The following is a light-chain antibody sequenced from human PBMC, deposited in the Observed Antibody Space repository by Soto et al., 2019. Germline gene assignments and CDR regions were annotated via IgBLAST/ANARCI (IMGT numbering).Light chain of an antibody. CDR1: SSDVGGYNY. Sequence: QSALTQPRSVSGSPGHSVTISCTGTSSDVGGYNYVSWYQQHPGKAPKLMIYDVSKRPSGVPDRFSGSKSGNTASLTISGLQAEDEADYYCCSYAGRYIPYVFGTGTKLTVL. J-gene: IGLJ1*01. V-gene: IGLV2-11*01. CDR2: DVS. CDR3: CSYAGRYIPYV.